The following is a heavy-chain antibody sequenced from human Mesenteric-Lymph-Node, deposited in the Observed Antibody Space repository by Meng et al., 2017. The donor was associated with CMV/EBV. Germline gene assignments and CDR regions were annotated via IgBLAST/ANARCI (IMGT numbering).Heavy chain of an antibody. CDR3: AREEYRSGFSHFDY. D-gene: IGHD3-22*01. V-gene: IGHV3-53*01. Sequence: GESLKISCAASGFTVSSNYMNWVRQAPGKGLEWVSVIYIDGRKYYRETVKGRFTVSRDNAKNSLYLQMNSLRAEDTAVYFCAREEYRSGFSHFDYWGQGTLVTVSS. J-gene: IGHJ4*02. CDR1: GFTVSSNY. CDR2: IYIDGRK.